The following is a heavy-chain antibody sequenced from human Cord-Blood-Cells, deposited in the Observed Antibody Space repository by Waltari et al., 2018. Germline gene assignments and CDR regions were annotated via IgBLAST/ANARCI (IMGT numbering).Heavy chain of an antibody. V-gene: IGHV1-8*03. CDR3: ARAGCNSSWYAFDI. D-gene: IGHD6-13*01. CDR1: GYTFTGYD. J-gene: IGHJ3*02. CDR2: MNPNSGNT. Sequence: QVQLVQAGAEVKQPGASVKVSCKASGYTFTGYDINWVRQATGQGLEWMGWMNPNSGNTGYAQKFQGRVTITRNTSISTAYMELSSLRSEYTAVYYCARAGCNSSWYAFDIWGQGTMVTVSS.